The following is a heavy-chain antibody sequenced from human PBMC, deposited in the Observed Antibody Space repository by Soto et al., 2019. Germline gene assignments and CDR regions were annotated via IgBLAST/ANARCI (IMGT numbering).Heavy chain of an antibody. Sequence: ASVKVSCKASGYTFTSYGISWVRQAPGQGLEWMGWISAYNGNTNYAQKLQGRVTMTTDTSTSTAYMELRSLRSDDTAVYYCARVFSTKLPYYFDYWGQGTLVTVSS. D-gene: IGHD2-15*01. CDR2: ISAYNGNT. V-gene: IGHV1-18*01. CDR3: ARVFSTKLPYYFDY. CDR1: GYTFTSYG. J-gene: IGHJ4*02.